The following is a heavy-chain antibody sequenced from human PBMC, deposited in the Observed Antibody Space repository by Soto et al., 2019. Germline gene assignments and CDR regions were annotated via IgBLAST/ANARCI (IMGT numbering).Heavy chain of an antibody. CDR2: ISPFNGNT. J-gene: IGHJ4*02. D-gene: IGHD4-17*01. CDR1: GYPFTHYG. Sequence: GASVKVSCKSSGYPFTHYGITWVRQAPGQGLEWMGWISPFNGNTNYGQTLQGRVTLTTDTSTSTVYMELRSLRSDDTAVYYCAKDRYGDYGGIDYWGQGTMVTVSS. V-gene: IGHV1-18*01. CDR3: AKDRYGDYGGIDY.